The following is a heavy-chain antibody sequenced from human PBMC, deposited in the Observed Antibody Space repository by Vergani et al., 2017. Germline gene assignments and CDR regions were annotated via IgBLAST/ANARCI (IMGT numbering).Heavy chain of an antibody. D-gene: IGHD3-10*01. CDR3: AREKYYYGSGSYPKRWGYDGMDV. Sequence: QVQLVQSGAEVKKPGSSVKVSCKASGGTFSSYAISWVRQAPGQGLEWMGGIIPIFGTANYAQKFQGRVTMTADESTSTAYMELSSLRSEDTAVYYCAREKYYYGSGSYPKRWGYDGMDVWGQGTTVTVSS. V-gene: IGHV1-69*12. J-gene: IGHJ6*02. CDR2: IIPIFGTA. CDR1: GGTFSSYA.